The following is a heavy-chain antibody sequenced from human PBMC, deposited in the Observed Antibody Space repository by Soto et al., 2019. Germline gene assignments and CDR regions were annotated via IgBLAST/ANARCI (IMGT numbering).Heavy chain of an antibody. CDR1: GFTVSSNY. V-gene: IGHV3-53*01. J-gene: IGHJ5*02. CDR3: AKDWLFYYDSSGYFPTVFDP. Sequence: PGGSLRLSCAASGFTVSSNYMSWVRQAPGKGLEWVSVIYSGGSTYYADSVKGRFTISRDNSKNTLYLQMNSLRAEDTAVYYCAKDWLFYYDSSGYFPTVFDPWGQGTLVTVSS. D-gene: IGHD3-22*01. CDR2: IYSGGST.